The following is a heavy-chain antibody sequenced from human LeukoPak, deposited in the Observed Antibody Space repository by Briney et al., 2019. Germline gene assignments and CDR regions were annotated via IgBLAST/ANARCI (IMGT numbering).Heavy chain of an antibody. D-gene: IGHD1-26*01. CDR2: IYSGGDT. CDR1: GFNITNNY. J-gene: IGHJ4*02. V-gene: IGHV3-53*01. CDR3: VRDPGSFSGLTY. Sequence: QPGGPLRLSCAASGFNITNNYMRWVRQAPGKGLEWVSVIYSGGDTDYADSVRGRFTISRDNSKNTVYLQMISLRVEDTALYYCVRDPGSFSGLTYWGQGTPVSVSS.